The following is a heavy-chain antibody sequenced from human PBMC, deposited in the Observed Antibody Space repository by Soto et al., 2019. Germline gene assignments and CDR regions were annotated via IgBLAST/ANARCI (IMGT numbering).Heavy chain of an antibody. CDR3: ARGCSGASCHNWFDP. V-gene: IGHV1-69*13. D-gene: IGHD2-15*01. Sequence: SVTVSCKASVGTFSNYHIRWVRQAPGRGLEWMGGIIPIFGTANYAQKFQGRVTITADESTSTAYMELRSLRSEDTAVYYCARGCSGASCHNWFDPWGQGTLVTVSS. J-gene: IGHJ5*02. CDR1: VGTFSNYH. CDR2: IIPIFGTA.